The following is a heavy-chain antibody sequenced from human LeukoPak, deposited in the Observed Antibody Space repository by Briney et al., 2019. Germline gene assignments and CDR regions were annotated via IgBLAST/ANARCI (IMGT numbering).Heavy chain of an antibody. Sequence: ASVKVSCKASGYTFTSYDINWVRQATGQGLEWMGWMNPNSGNTGYAQKFQGRVTMTRNTSISTAYMELSSLRSEDTAVYYCARGDDILTGYHNWFDPWGQGTLVTVSS. V-gene: IGHV1-8*01. J-gene: IGHJ5*02. CDR2: MNPNSGNT. D-gene: IGHD3-9*01. CDR1: GYTFTSYD. CDR3: ARGDDILTGYHNWFDP.